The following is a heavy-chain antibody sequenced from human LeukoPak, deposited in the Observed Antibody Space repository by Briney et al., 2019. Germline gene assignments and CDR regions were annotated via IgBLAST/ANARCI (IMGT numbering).Heavy chain of an antibody. V-gene: IGHV4-61*05. J-gene: IGHJ4*02. D-gene: IGHD3-3*01. CDR3: ARLPWSGFVY. Sequence: PSETLSLTCSVSGGSISSRSIYWSWIRQPPGKGLEWIGYIYYSGSTKYNPSLKSRVTISVDTSKNQLSLKLYSVTAADTAVYYCARLPWSGFVYWGQGTLVTVSS. CDR1: GGSISSRSIY. CDR2: IYYSGST.